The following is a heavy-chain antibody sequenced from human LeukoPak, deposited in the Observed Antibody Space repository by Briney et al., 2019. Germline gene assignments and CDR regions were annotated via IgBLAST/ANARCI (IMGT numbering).Heavy chain of an antibody. D-gene: IGHD1-26*01. J-gene: IGHJ4*02. CDR2: IGPTGTDR. V-gene: IGHV3-21*01. CDR3: ARESQWGYFDY. Sequence: PGGSLRLSCAASGFTFSSCGFNWVRQAPGKGLEWVSSIGPTGTDRYYADSVRGRFTISRDNAKNSMYLQMDSLRDEDTAVYYCARESQWGYFDYWGQGTLVTVSS. CDR1: GFTFSSCG.